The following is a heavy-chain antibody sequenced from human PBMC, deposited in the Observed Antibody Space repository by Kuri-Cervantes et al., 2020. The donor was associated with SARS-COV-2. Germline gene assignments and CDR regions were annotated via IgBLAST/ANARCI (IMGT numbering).Heavy chain of an antibody. V-gene: IGHV3-48*02. CDR1: GFTFSNYA. CDR3: ARVPSGDGAWYFDL. D-gene: IGHD7-27*01. CDR2: ISSSSTI. J-gene: IGHJ2*01. Sequence: GGSLRLSCAVSGFTFSNYAMHWVRQAPGKGLEWVSYISSSSTIYYADPVKGRFTISRDNAKNSLYLQMNSLRDEDTAVYYCARVPSGDGAWYFDLWGRGTLVTVSS.